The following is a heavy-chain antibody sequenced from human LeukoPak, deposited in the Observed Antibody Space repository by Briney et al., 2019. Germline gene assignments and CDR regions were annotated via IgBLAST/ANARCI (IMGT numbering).Heavy chain of an antibody. Sequence: GRSLILSCAASGFTFRPYGMHWVRQAPGKGPEWVALILNDGNTKHYADSVRGRFTISRDNSKNTLYLQMNSLRAEDTAVYYCARDIGDCSSGSCYSDYFDYWGQGTLVTVSS. V-gene: IGHV3-33*01. CDR3: ARDIGDCSSGSCYSDYFDY. CDR2: ILNDGNTK. J-gene: IGHJ4*02. CDR1: GFTFRPYG. D-gene: IGHD2-15*01.